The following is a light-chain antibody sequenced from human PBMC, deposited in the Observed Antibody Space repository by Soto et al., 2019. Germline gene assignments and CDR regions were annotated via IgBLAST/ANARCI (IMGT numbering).Light chain of an antibody. V-gene: IGKV3-20*01. Sequence: EIVLTQSPGTLSLSPGERATLSCRASQSVSRNFLAWYQQKPGQAPRLLLSGASSRATGIPDRFSGSGSGTDFSLTISRREPEDFAVYYCQQYGTSPITFGQGTRLEIK. CDR2: GAS. CDR3: QQYGTSPIT. CDR1: QSVSRNF. J-gene: IGKJ5*01.